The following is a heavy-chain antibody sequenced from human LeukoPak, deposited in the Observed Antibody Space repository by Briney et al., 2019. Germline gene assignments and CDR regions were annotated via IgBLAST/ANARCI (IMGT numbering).Heavy chain of an antibody. CDR2: ISGRGDTI. J-gene: IGHJ4*02. CDR3: AKATLATTYFDS. V-gene: IGHV3-23*01. Sequence: PGGPLRLSCAASGFPFSTYAMSWVRQAPGMGLEWVSAISGRGDTIFYADSVKGRFTVSRDNSKNTLYLQVNSLRAEDTAVYYCAKATLATTYFDSWGQGTLVTVSS. CDR1: GFPFSTYA. D-gene: IGHD5-24*01.